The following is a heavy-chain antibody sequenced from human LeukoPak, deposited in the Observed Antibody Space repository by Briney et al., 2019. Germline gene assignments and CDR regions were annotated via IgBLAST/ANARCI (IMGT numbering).Heavy chain of an antibody. CDR1: GDSISSGSYY. J-gene: IGHJ4*02. CDR3: ARGTDHYGSGSYGY. CDR2: IYKSGST. V-gene: IGHV4-31*03. Sequence: PSETLSLTCTVSGDSISSGSYYWTWLRQHPGKGLEWIGYIYKSGSTYYNPSLKSGVIISIDTSKNQFSLQLTSVNAADTAVYYCARGTDHYGSGSYGYWGQGNLVTVSS. D-gene: IGHD3-10*01.